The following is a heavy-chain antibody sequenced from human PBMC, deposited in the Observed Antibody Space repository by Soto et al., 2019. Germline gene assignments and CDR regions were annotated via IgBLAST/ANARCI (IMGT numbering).Heavy chain of an antibody. CDR2: IYYSGST. CDR1: GGSISGYY. V-gene: IGHV4-59*01. CDR3: ARASDSSRSWFDP. Sequence: QVQLQESGPGLVKPSETLSLTCTVSGGSISGYYWSWIRQPPGKGLEWIGCIYYSGSTNYNPSLMSRVNIAVDTSKKHFSLKLSSVTAADTAVYYCARASDSSRSWFDPWGQGTLVTVSS. D-gene: IGHD3-22*01. J-gene: IGHJ5*02.